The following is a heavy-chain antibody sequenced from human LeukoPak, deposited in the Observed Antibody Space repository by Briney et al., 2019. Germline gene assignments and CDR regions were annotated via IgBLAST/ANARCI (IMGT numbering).Heavy chain of an antibody. V-gene: IGHV3-66*01. D-gene: IGHD3-10*01. Sequence: PGGSLRLSCAASGFTVSSNYMSWVRQAPGKGLEWVSVIYSGGSTYYADSVKGRFTISRDNSKNTLYPQMNSLRAEDTAVYYCARDSHYYGSGSYANLLFNYWGQGTLVTVSS. J-gene: IGHJ4*02. CDR2: IYSGGST. CDR3: ARDSHYYGSGSYANLLFNY. CDR1: GFTVSSNY.